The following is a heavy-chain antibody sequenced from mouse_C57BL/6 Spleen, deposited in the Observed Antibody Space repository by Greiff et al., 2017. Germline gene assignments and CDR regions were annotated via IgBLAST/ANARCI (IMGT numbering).Heavy chain of an antibody. CDR2: INYDGSST. J-gene: IGHJ1*03. V-gene: IGHV5-16*01. CDR1: GFTFSDYY. CDR3: ARERWLLNYWYFDV. Sequence: EVQGVESEGGLVQPGSSMKLSCTASGFTFSDYYMAWVRQVPEKGLEWVANINYDGSSTYYLASLESRFIISRDNAKNSLYLQMSRLQSEDTATYYCARERWLLNYWYFDVWGTGTTVTVSS. D-gene: IGHD2-3*01.